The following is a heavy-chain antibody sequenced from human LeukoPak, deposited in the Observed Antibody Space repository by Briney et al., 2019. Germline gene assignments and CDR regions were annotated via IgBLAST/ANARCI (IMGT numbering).Heavy chain of an antibody. V-gene: IGHV3-23*01. Sequence: PGGSLRLSCAASGFTFSSFAMSWVRQAPGKGLEWVSSISHSAYSTYCADSVKGRFTISRGNSKNTLYLQMSSLRAEDTAVYYCAKAPPPYCSGGSCFDAFDIWGQGTMVTVSS. D-gene: IGHD2-15*01. CDR2: ISHSAYST. CDR3: AKAPPPYCSGGSCFDAFDI. CDR1: GFTFSSFA. J-gene: IGHJ3*02.